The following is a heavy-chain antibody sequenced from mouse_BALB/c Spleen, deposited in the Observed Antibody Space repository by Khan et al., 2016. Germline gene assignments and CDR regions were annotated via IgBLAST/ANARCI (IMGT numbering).Heavy chain of an antibody. CDR1: GYSITSDYA. CDR2: ISYSGST. D-gene: IGHD1-1*01. CDR3: ARSDYGDKDAMAY. Sequence: EVKLLESGPGLVKPSQSLSLTCTVTGYSITSDYAWNWIRQFPGNRLEWMGYISYSGSTSYNPSLKSRISITRDTSKNQFFLQLNSVTSEDTATYYCARSDYGDKDAMAYWGQGTSVTVSS. V-gene: IGHV3-2*02. J-gene: IGHJ4*01.